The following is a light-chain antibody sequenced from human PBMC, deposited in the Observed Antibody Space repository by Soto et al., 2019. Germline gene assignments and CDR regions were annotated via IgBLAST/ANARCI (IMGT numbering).Light chain of an antibody. CDR2: KAS. V-gene: IGKV1-5*03. CDR3: QQYHTYWT. Sequence: DIQMTQSPSTLSASVGDRVTITCRASQSINNWLAWYQQKPGKAPKLLIYKASNLDIGVPSRFSGSGSGTVFTLTISRMLSDDFAASYCQQYHTYWTFGQGTKVEIK. J-gene: IGKJ1*01. CDR1: QSINNW.